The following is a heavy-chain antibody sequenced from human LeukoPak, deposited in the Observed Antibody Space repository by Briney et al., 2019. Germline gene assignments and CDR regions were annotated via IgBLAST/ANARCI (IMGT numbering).Heavy chain of an antibody. J-gene: IGHJ3*02. V-gene: IGHV3-21*01. CDR2: ISSSSSYI. CDR3: ARDLENTGLDAFDI. D-gene: IGHD1-1*01. Sequence: GGSLRLSCAASGFTFSRYSMNWVRQAPGKGLEWVSSISSSSSYIYYADSVKGRFTISRDNAKNSLHLQMNSLRAEDTAVYYCARDLENTGLDAFDIWGQGTMVTVSS. CDR1: GFTFSRYS.